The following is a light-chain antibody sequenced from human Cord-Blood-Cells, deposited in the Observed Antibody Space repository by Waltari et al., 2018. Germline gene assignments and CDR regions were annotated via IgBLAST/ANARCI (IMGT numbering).Light chain of an antibody. CDR2: GNS. CDR1: TPTIGAGYV. CDR3: QSYDSSLSGSSV. V-gene: IGLV1-40*01. J-gene: IGLJ3*02. Sequence: QPVLTPPPSVAGAPGPRVTISCTGSTPTIGAGYVVHSYQQLPGTPPQLLIYGNSNRPSGVPDRFSGSKSGTSASLAITGLQAEDEADYYCQSYDSSLSGSSVFGGGTKLTVL.